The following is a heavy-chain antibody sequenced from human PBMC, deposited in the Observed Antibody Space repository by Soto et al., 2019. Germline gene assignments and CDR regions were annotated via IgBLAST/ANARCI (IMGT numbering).Heavy chain of an antibody. D-gene: IGHD6-13*01. CDR2: IYWDDDK. CDR1: GFSLTTSDMG. Sequence: QITLKESGPTLVKPTQTLTLTCTFSGFSLTTSDMGVGWVRQPPGKALEWLALIYWDDDKRYSPSLKSRLTTTKDTSKNQVVLTMTNMDPVDTATYYCAHCVGAGNSCYFDYWGQGTLVTVSS. V-gene: IGHV2-5*02. J-gene: IGHJ4*02. CDR3: AHCVGAGNSCYFDY.